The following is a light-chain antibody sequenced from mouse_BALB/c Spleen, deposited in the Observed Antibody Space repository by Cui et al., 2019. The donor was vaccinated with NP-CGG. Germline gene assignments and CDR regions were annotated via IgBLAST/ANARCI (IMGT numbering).Light chain of an antibody. V-gene: IGLV1*01. CDR2: GTI. CDR3: ALWYSNHWV. J-gene: IGLJ1*01. Sequence: AVVTQESALTTSPGETVTLTCRSSTGAVTTRNYANWVQEKPDHLFTGLIGGTINRAPGVPARFSGSLIGDKAARTITGAQTEDEAIYFCALWYSNHWVFGGGTKLTVL. CDR1: TGAVTTRNY.